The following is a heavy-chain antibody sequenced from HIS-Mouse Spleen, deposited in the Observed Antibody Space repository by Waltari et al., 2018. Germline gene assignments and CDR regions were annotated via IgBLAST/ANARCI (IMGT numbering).Heavy chain of an antibody. CDR2: IWYDGINK. CDR1: GFTFSSYG. J-gene: IGHJ4*02. Sequence: QVQLVESGGGVVQPGRSLRLSCAASGFTFSSYGMHWVRHAPGKGLEWVAVIWYDGINKYYADSVKGRFTISRDNSKNTLYLQMNSLRAEDTAVYYCAKGGLMVYAIGDYWGQGMLVTVSS. D-gene: IGHD2-8*01. V-gene: IGHV3-33*06. CDR3: AKGGLMVYAIGDY.